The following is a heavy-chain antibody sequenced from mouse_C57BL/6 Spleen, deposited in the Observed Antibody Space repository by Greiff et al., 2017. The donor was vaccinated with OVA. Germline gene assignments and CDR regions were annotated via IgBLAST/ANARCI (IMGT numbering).Heavy chain of an antibody. CDR2: INPSSGYT. CDR1: GYTFTSYT. CDR3: ARRVVTTDYYAMDY. Sequence: QVHVKQSGAELARPGASVKMSCKASGYTFTSYTMHWVKQRPGQGLEWIGYINPSSGYTKYNQKFKDKATLTADKSSSTAYMQLSSLTSEDSAVYYCARRVVTTDYYAMDYWGQGTSVTVSS. D-gene: IGHD2-2*01. V-gene: IGHV1-4*01. J-gene: IGHJ4*01.